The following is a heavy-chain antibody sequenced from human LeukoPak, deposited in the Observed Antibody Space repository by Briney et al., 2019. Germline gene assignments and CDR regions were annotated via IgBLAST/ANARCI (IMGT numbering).Heavy chain of an antibody. CDR2: IIPILGIA. Sequence: ASVKVSCKASGGTFSSYAISWVRQAPGQGLEWMGRIIPILGIANYAQKFQGRVMITADKSTGTAYMELSSLRSEDTAVYYCASRYYGSGSPYYFDYWGQGTLVTVSS. V-gene: IGHV1-69*04. CDR1: GGTFSSYA. D-gene: IGHD3-10*01. CDR3: ASRYYGSGSPYYFDY. J-gene: IGHJ4*02.